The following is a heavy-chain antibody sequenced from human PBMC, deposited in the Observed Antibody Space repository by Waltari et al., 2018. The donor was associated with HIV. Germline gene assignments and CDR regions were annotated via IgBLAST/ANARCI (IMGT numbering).Heavy chain of an antibody. Sequence: QVQLQESGPGLVKHSQTLSLTCTVSGGSITSCGYSWSWLRQHPGKGLEWIGYIYYSGSTYYNPSLKSRITISVDTSKNQFSLKLSSVTAADTSVYYCARAPTISGLLSDYYYAMDVWGQGTTVTVSS. CDR3: ARAPTISGLLSDYYYAMDV. CDR2: IYYSGST. J-gene: IGHJ6*02. CDR1: GGSITSCGYS. V-gene: IGHV4-31*03. D-gene: IGHD3-22*01.